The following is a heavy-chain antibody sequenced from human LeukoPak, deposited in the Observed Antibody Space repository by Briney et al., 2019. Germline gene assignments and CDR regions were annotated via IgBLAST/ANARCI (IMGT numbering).Heavy chain of an antibody. Sequence: SETLSLTCTVSGGSISSYYWSWIRQPPGKGLEWIGEINHSGSTNYNPSLKSRVTISADTSKNQFSLKLSSVTAADTAVYYCARTTEGGYTYGYFYYYYMDVWGKGTTVTISS. CDR3: ARTTEGGYTYGYFYYYYMDV. V-gene: IGHV4-34*01. CDR2: INHSGST. CDR1: GGSISSYY. J-gene: IGHJ6*03. D-gene: IGHD5-18*01.